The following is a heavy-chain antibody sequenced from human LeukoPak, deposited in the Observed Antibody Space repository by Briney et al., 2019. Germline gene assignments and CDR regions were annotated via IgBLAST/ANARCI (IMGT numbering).Heavy chain of an antibody. CDR3: ARSCPYSSSWYSRRVGKRLHNWFDP. V-gene: IGHV4-34*01. CDR1: GGSFSGYY. D-gene: IGHD6-13*01. CDR2: INHSGST. J-gene: IGHJ5*02. Sequence: SETLSLTCAVYGGSFSGYYWSWIRQPPGKGLEWIGEINHSGSTNYNPSLKSRVTISVNTPKNQLSLKLSSVTAADTAVYYCARSCPYSSSWYSRRVGKRLHNWFDPWGQGTLVTVSS.